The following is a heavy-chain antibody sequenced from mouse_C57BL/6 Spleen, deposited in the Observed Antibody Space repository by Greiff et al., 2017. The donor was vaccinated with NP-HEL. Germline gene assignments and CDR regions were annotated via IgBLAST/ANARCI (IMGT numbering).Heavy chain of an antibody. CDR3: ARAYYPRWFAY. CDR2: ISDGGSYT. Sequence: EVQVVESGGGLVKPGGSLKLSCAASGFTFSSYAMSWVRQTPEKRLEWVATISDGGSYTYYPDNVKGRFTISRDNAKNNLYLQMSHLKSEDTAMYYCARAYYPRWFAYWGQGTLVTVSA. V-gene: IGHV5-4*01. CDR1: GFTFSSYA. J-gene: IGHJ3*01. D-gene: IGHD2-10*01.